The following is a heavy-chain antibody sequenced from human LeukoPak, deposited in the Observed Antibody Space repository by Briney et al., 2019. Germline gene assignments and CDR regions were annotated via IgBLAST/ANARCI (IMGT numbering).Heavy chain of an antibody. J-gene: IGHJ6*02. Sequence: GGSLRLSCAASGFTFSSYSKNWVRQAPGKGLEWVSSISSSSSYIYYADSVKGRFTISRDNAKNSLYLQMNSLRAEDTAVYYCARDMVYSLGYYYYGMDVWGQGTTVTVSS. D-gene: IGHD2-8*01. V-gene: IGHV3-21*01. CDR1: GFTFSSYS. CDR2: ISSSSSYI. CDR3: ARDMVYSLGYYYYGMDV.